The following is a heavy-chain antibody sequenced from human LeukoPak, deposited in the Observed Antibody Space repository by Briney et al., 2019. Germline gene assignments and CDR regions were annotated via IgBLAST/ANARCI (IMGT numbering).Heavy chain of an antibody. CDR2: IYYSGGT. Sequence: SETLSLTCTVSGGSISSYYWSWIRQPPGKGVEWIGYIYYSGGTNYNPSLKSRVTISVDTSKKQFSLRLSSVTAADTAVYYCARRGGDSSGNFDYWGQGTLVTVSS. CDR3: ARRGGDSSGNFDY. CDR1: GGSISSYY. J-gene: IGHJ4*02. V-gene: IGHV4-59*08. D-gene: IGHD3-22*01.